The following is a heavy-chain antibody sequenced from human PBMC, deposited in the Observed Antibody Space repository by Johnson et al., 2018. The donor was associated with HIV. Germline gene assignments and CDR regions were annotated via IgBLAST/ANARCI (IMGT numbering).Heavy chain of an antibody. V-gene: IGHV3-66*01. J-gene: IGHJ3*02. CDR3: ARAHYDSSGYLLKGGAFDI. Sequence: VESGGGLVQPGGSLRLSCAASGFSVSSNYMTWVRQPPGKGLEWVSVIYSGGSTYHADSVKGRFSISRDNSKNTLYLQMNSLRAEDTAVYYCARAHYDSSGYLLKGGAFDIWGQWTMVTVSS. CDR2: IYSGGST. D-gene: IGHD3-22*01. CDR1: GFSVSSNY.